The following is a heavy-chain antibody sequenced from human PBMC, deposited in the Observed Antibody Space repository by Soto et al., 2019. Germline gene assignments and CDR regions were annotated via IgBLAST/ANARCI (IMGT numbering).Heavy chain of an antibody. CDR2: ISYDGSNK. J-gene: IGHJ6*02. Sequence: GGSLRLSCAASGFTFSSYGMHWVRQAPGKGLEWVAVISYDGSNKYYADSVKGRFTISRDNSKNTLYLQMNSLRAEDTAVFYFAKDPKLPKGLRSIYYGMDVWGQGTTVTVSS. CDR1: GFTFSSYG. V-gene: IGHV3-30*18. D-gene: IGHD5-12*01. CDR3: AKDPKLPKGLRSIYYGMDV.